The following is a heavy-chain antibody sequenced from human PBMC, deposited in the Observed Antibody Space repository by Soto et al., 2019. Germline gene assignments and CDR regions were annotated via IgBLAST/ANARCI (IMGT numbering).Heavy chain of an antibody. CDR3: ARRNYDSSGYYFFDY. CDR2: IYYSGST. Sequence: SETLSLTCTVSGGAISSSSYHWGWIRQPPGKGLEWIGSIYYSGSTYYNPSLKSRVTISVDTSKNQFSLKLSSVTAADTAVYYCARRNYDSSGYYFFDYWGQGTLVTVSS. CDR1: GGAISSSSYH. J-gene: IGHJ4*02. D-gene: IGHD3-22*01. V-gene: IGHV4-39*01.